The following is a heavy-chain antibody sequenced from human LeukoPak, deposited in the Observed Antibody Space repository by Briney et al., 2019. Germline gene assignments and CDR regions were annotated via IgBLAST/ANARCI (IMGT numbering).Heavy chain of an antibody. CDR2: ISGSGGGT. Sequence: GGSLRLSCAASGFTFGSYAMNWVRQAPGKVLEWVSLISGSGGGTYYADSVKGRFTISRDNSKNTLYLQMNSLRAEDTAVYYCAKEVSNDILTPFDSWGQGSLVTVSS. J-gene: IGHJ4*02. V-gene: IGHV3-23*01. CDR1: GFTFGSYA. CDR3: AKEVSNDILTPFDS. D-gene: IGHD3-9*01.